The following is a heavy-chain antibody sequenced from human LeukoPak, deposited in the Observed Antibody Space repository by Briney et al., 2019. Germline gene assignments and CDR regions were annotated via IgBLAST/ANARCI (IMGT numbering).Heavy chain of an antibody. J-gene: IGHJ5*02. CDR3: ARDMVTAPYFWFDP. CDR2: IHTSRST. Sequence: SETLSLTCTVSGGSISTGDYYWSWLRQPAGQGLEWIVRIHTSRSTIYNPSLQTRVTVSIDMSRNQFSLILNSVTAADTAVYYCARDMVTAPYFWFDPWGQGTLVTVSS. CDR1: GGSISTGDYY. V-gene: IGHV4-61*02. D-gene: IGHD2-21*02.